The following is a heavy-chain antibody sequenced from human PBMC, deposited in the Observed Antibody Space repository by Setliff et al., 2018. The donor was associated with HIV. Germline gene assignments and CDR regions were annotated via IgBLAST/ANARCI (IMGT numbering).Heavy chain of an antibody. V-gene: IGHV1-2*02. CDR3: ARDPPYDSSGYYLGLDYYFDY. D-gene: IGHD3-22*01. CDR2: INPNSGGT. CDR1: GYTFTGYY. Sequence: ASVKVSCKASGYTFTGYYMHWVRQAPGQGLEWMGWINPNSGGTNYAQKFQGRVTMTRDTSISTAYMELSRLRSDDTVVYYCARDPPYDSSGYYLGLDYYFDYWGQGTLVTSPQ. J-gene: IGHJ4*02.